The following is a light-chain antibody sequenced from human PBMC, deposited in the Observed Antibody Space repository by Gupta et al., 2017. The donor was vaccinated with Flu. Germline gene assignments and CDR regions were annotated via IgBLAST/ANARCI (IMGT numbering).Light chain of an antibody. CDR3: SSYTSTNTFSV. J-gene: IGLJ1*01. CDR1: SSDIGGSNY. CDR2: DVT. Sequence: QSALTQPAAVSGSPGQSFTISCTGTSSDIGGSNYVSWYQQHPGKAPKLIIYDVTKRPSGVYSRFSGSKSGNAASLTISGLEAEDESDYFCSSYTSTNTFSVFGTGTKVTVL. V-gene: IGLV2-14*01.